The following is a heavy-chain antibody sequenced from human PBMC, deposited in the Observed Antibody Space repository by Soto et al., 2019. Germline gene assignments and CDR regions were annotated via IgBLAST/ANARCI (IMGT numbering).Heavy chain of an antibody. Sequence: QVQLVESGGGVVQPGRSLRLSCAASGFTFSSYAMHWVRQAPGKGLEWVAVISYDGSNKYYADSGKGRFTISRDNSKNTLYLQMNSLRAEDTAVYYCARDPTPAMTTVTTWAWFDPWGQGTLVTVSS. V-gene: IGHV3-30-3*01. CDR3: ARDPTPAMTTVTTWAWFDP. CDR2: ISYDGSNK. D-gene: IGHD4-17*01. J-gene: IGHJ5*02. CDR1: GFTFSSYA.